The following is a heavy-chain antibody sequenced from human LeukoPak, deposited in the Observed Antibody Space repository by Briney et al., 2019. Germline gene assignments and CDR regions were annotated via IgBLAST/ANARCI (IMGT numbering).Heavy chain of an antibody. CDR3: VRGGANPNFAYMDV. J-gene: IGHJ6*03. D-gene: IGHD2-15*01. V-gene: IGHV3-66*01. Sequence: GRSLRPSCAAAGSTVSSNYTSWVRQAPGKGLEWASVIYSGGSTYYADSEKGRFTISRDTPKNTLYLQMNSLRPEDTAVYFCVRGGANPNFAYMDVWGKGTTVTVSS. CDR1: GSTVSSNY. CDR2: IYSGGST.